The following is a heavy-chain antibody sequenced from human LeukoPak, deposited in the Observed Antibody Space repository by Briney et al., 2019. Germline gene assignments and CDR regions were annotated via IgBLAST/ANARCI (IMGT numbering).Heavy chain of an antibody. J-gene: IGHJ6*04. CDR1: GFTISSYG. CDR3: AKDIHYGDPHRRRYWYYGMDV. Sequence: PGRSLRLSCAASGFTISSYGMHWVRQAPGKGLEWVAVISYDGSNKYYADSVKGRFTISRDNSKNTLYLQMNSLRAEDTAVYYCAKDIHYGDPHRRRYWYYGMDVWGKGTTVTVSS. V-gene: IGHV3-30*18. D-gene: IGHD4-17*01. CDR2: ISYDGSNK.